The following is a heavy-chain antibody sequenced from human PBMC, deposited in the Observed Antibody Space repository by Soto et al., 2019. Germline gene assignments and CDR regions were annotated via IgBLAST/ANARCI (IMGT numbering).Heavy chain of an antibody. Sequence: QVQLVQSGAEVKKPGSSVKVSCKASGGTFSSYAISWVRQAPGQGLEWMGGIIPIFGTANYAQKFQGRVTITADESTSTAYMELSSLRSEDTAVYYCSGGGSSSKADLRTIPFDYWGQGTLVTVSS. CDR1: GGTFSSYA. J-gene: IGHJ4*02. V-gene: IGHV1-69*01. D-gene: IGHD6-6*01. CDR3: SGGGSSSKADLRTIPFDY. CDR2: IIPIFGTA.